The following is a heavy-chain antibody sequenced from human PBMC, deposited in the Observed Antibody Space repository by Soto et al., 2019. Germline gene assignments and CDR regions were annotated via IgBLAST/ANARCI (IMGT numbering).Heavy chain of an antibody. CDR3: WGSSKYYYGMDV. CDR1: GYTFTSYD. J-gene: IGHJ6*02. CDR2: MNPNSGNT. V-gene: IGHV1-8*01. Sequence: ASVKVSCKASGYTFTSYDINWVRQATGQGLEWMGWMNPNSGNTGYAQKFQGRVTMTRNTSICTAYMELSSLRSEDTAVYYCWGSSKYYYGMDVWGQGTTVTVSS. D-gene: IGHD6-6*01.